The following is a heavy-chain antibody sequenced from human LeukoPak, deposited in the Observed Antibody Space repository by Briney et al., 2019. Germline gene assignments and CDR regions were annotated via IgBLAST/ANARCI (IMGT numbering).Heavy chain of an antibody. J-gene: IGHJ6*04. D-gene: IGHD3-9*01. CDR2: ISGSGGST. CDR3: AKALRLNYDILTGYSYYNGMDV. V-gene: IGHV3-23*01. Sequence: GGSLRPSCAVSGFTFSSYAMSWVRQAPGKGLEWVSAISGSGGSTYYADSVKGRFTISRDNSKNTLYLQMNSLRAEDTAVYYCAKALRLNYDILTGYSYYNGMDVWGKGTTVTVSS. CDR1: GFTFSSYA.